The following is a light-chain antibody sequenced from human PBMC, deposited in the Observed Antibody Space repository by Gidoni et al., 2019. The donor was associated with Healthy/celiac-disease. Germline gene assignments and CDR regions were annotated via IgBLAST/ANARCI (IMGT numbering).Light chain of an antibody. V-gene: IGLV2-8*01. CDR3: SSYTGSSNRCV. CDR2: EVS. Sequence: QSALTQPPSVSGSPGQSVTISCTGTSSDVGGYNYVSWYQQHPGKAPKLMIYEVSNRPSGVPNRFSGSKSGNTASLTVSGLQAEDEADYYCSSYTGSSNRCVFGTGTKVTVL. J-gene: IGLJ1*01. CDR1: SSDVGGYNY.